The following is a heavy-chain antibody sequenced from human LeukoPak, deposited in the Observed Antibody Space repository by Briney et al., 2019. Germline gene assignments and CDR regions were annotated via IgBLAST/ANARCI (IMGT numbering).Heavy chain of an antibody. J-gene: IGHJ4*02. Sequence: GGCLRLSCVASGLNFDDSAMHWVRQAPGKGLEWVSLISADGGSTFSADSVKGRFSISRDNSKNSLYLQMNSLRSEDTAMYYCAKESRKFDYWGQGTLVAVSS. V-gene: IGHV3-43*02. CDR3: AKESRKFDY. CDR2: ISADGGST. D-gene: IGHD2-21*01. CDR1: GLNFDDSA.